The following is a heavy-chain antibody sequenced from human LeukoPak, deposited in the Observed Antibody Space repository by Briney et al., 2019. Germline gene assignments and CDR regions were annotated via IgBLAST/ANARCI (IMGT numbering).Heavy chain of an antibody. J-gene: IGHJ4*02. V-gene: IGHV1-2*02. CDR2: INPNSGGT. CDR1: GYTFTGYY. Sequence: VASVKVSCKASGYTFTGYYMHWVRQAPGHGLEWMGWINPNSGGTNYAQKFQGRVTMTRDTSISTAYMELSRLRSDATDVYYCARESDTAMVQACHGGVYYFDYWGQGTLVTVSS. CDR3: ARESDTAMVQACHGGVYYFDY. D-gene: IGHD5-18*01.